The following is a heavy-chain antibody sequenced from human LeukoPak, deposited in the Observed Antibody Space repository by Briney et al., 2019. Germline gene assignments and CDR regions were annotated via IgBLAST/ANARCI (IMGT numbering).Heavy chain of an antibody. V-gene: IGHV4-61*02. Sequence: SETLSLTCTVSGGSISSSSYYWGWIRQPAGKGLEWIGRIYISGSTNYNPSLKSRVTMSVDTSKNQFSLKLSSVTAADTAVYYCARVGVGGTGDAFDYWGQGTLVTVSS. CDR3: ARVGVGGTGDAFDY. J-gene: IGHJ4*02. CDR2: IYISGST. D-gene: IGHD1-26*01. CDR1: GGSISSSSYY.